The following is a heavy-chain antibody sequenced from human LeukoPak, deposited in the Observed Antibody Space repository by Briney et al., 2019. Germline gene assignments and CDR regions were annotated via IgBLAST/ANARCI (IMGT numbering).Heavy chain of an antibody. CDR2: IYYTGSA. D-gene: IGHD3-10*01. J-gene: IGHJ4*02. V-gene: IGHV4-59*01. Sequence: SETLSLTCAVYSGSFSGYYWSWIRQPPGRGLEWIGYIYYTGSANYNPSLESRVTISVDTSKNQFSLKLSSVTAADTAVYYCARRDSGGLDYWGQGTLVTVSS. CDR1: SGSFSGYY. CDR3: ARRDSGGLDY.